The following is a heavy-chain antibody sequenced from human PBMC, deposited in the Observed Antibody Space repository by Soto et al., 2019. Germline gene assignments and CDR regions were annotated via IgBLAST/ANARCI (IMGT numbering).Heavy chain of an antibody. D-gene: IGHD6-13*01. V-gene: IGHV1-2*04. CDR1: GYTFTGYY. J-gene: IGHJ6*02. CDR3: ARGIAAAGLLYYYGMDV. CDR2: INPNSGGT. Sequence: ASVKVSCKASGYTFTGYYMHWVRQAPGQGLEWMGWINPNSGGTNYAQKFQGWVTMTRDTSISTAYMELSRLRSDDTAVYYCARGIAAAGLLYYYGMDVCGQGTTVTVSS.